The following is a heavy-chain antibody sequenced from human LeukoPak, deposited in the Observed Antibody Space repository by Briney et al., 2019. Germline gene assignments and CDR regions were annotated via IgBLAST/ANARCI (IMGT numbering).Heavy chain of an antibody. Sequence: GGSLRLSCAVSGFTFSHYSMTWVRQAPGKGLEWVAATSSSDAGTYHADSVRGRFTISRDNSKNTLYLQMNSLRAEDAAVYYCAKDRGKNWFDPWGQGTLVTVSS. J-gene: IGHJ5*02. V-gene: IGHV3-23*01. CDR1: GFTFSHYS. CDR3: AKDRGKNWFDP. CDR2: TSSSDAGT. D-gene: IGHD3-10*01.